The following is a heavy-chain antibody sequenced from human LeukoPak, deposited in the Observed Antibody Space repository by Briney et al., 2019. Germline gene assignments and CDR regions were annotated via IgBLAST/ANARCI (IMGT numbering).Heavy chain of an antibody. CDR2: IRSKANSYAT. V-gene: IGHV3-73*01. J-gene: IGHJ4*02. CDR3: SSGGYCSSTSCYGNY. CDR1: GFTFSASA. D-gene: IGHD2-2*01. Sequence: GGSLRLSCAASGFTFSASAMHWVRQASGKGLEWVGRIRSKANSYATAYAASVKGRFTISRDDSKNTAYLQMNSLKTEDTAVYYCSSGGYCSSTSCYGNYWGQGTLVTVSS.